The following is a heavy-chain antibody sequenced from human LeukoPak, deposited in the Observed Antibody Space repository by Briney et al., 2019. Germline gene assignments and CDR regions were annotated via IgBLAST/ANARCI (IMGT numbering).Heavy chain of an antibody. CDR2: ISSSGSTI. CDR1: GFTFSDYY. J-gene: IGHJ4*02. CDR3: ARDLDYYDSSGYPGPGY. D-gene: IGHD3-22*01. V-gene: IGHV3-11*01. Sequence: PGGSLRHSCAASGFTFSDYYMSWIRQAPGKGLEWVSYISSSGSTIYYADPVKGRFTISRDNAKNSLYLQMNSLRAEDTAVYYCARDLDYYDSSGYPGPGYWGQGTLVTVSS.